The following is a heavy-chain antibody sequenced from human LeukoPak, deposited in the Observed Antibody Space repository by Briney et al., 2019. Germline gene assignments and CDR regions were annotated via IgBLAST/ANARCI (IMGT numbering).Heavy chain of an antibody. D-gene: IGHD1-7*01. Sequence: GGSLRLSCAASGFTFSSYDMHWVRQATGKGLEWVSAIGTAGDTYYPGSVKGRFTISRENAKNSLYLQMNSLRAGDTAVYYCARGVTGTARGSFGIWGQGTMVTVSS. CDR3: ARGVTGTARGSFGI. CDR1: GFTFSSYD. CDR2: IGTAGDT. V-gene: IGHV3-13*01. J-gene: IGHJ3*02.